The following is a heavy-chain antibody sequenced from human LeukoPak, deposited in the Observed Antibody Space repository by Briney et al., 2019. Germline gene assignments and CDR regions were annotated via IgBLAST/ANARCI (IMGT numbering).Heavy chain of an antibody. Sequence: SVKVSCKASGGTFSSYAISWVRQAPGQGLEWMGGIIPIFGTANYAQKFQGRVTITAGESTSTAYMELNSLRSEDTAVYYCATKRMYSNFDYYYYYMDVWGKGTTVTVSS. J-gene: IGHJ6*03. V-gene: IGHV1-69*01. CDR3: ATKRMYSNFDYYYYYMDV. CDR1: GGTFSSYA. CDR2: IIPIFGTA. D-gene: IGHD4-11*01.